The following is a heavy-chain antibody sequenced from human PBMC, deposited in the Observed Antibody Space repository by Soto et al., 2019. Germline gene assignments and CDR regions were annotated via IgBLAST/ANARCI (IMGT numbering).Heavy chain of an antibody. J-gene: IGHJ3*01. V-gene: IGHV1-18*01. CDR1: GYIFTKYG. D-gene: IGHD6-13*01. CDR2: ISAFNGYT. CDR3: ARGRALVVPAGTSDAFDV. Sequence: ASVKVSCKASGYIFTKYGFNWVRQAPGQGLEWMGRISAFNGYTNLAQKFQGRLTLTTDASTNTAYMELSSLRSGDTATYFCARGRALVVPAGTSDAFDVWGQGTMVTVSS.